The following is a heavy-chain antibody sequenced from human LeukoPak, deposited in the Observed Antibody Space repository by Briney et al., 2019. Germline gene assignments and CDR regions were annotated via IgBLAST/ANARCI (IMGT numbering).Heavy chain of an antibody. J-gene: IGHJ4*02. CDR3: ATTYYHGSGSYYSVDY. Sequence: SETLSLTCAVYGGSFSGYYWSWIRQPPGKGLEWIGEINHSGSTNYNPSLKSRVTISVDTSKNQFSLKLSSVTAADTAVYYCATTYYHGSGSYYSVDYWGQGTLVTVSS. CDR2: INHSGST. CDR1: GGSFSGYY. D-gene: IGHD3-10*01. V-gene: IGHV4-34*01.